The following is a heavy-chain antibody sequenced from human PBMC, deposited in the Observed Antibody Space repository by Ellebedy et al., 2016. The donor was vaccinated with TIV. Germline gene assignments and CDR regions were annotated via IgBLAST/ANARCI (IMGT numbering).Heavy chain of an antibody. V-gene: IGHV1-2*02. Sequence: ASVKVSCXASGYTFTGYYMHWVRQAPGQGLEWMGWINPNSGGTNYAQKFQGRVTMTRDTSITTAYMELSRLRSDDTAVYYCARERCSSTSCYTFGYWGQGTLVTVSS. CDR3: ARERCSSTSCYTFGY. CDR1: GYTFTGYY. J-gene: IGHJ4*02. CDR2: INPNSGGT. D-gene: IGHD2-2*02.